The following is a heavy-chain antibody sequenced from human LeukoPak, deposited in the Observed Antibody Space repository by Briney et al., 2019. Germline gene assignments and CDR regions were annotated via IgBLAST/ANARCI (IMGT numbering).Heavy chain of an antibody. CDR3: AKEKYDFWSGYVDY. CDR2: ISYDGSNK. Sequence: GASVKVSCKASGYTFTSYGISWVRQAPGKGLEWVAVISYDGSNKYYADSVKGRFTISRDNSKNTLYLQMNSLRAEDTAVYYCAKEKYDFWSGYVDYWGQGTLVTVSS. D-gene: IGHD3-3*01. V-gene: IGHV3-30*18. J-gene: IGHJ4*02. CDR1: GYTFTSYG.